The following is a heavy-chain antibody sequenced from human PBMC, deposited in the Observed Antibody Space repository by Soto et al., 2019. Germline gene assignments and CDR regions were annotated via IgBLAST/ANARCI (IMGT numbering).Heavy chain of an antibody. CDR2: IYYSGST. V-gene: IGHV4-59*01. D-gene: IGHD2-8*02. CDR1: GGSISSYY. CDR3: ARGGGVYYFDY. Sequence: PSETLSLTCTVSGGSISSYYWSWIRQPPGKGLEWIGYIYYSGSTNYNPSLKGRVTISVDTSKSQFSLKLSSVTAADTAVYYCARGGGVYYFDYWGQGTLVTVSS. J-gene: IGHJ4*02.